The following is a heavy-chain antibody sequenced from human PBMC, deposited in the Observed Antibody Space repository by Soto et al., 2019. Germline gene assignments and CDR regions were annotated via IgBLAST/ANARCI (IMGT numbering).Heavy chain of an antibody. J-gene: IGHJ3*02. CDR2: IGTAGDT. CDR3: AREVVGAGGAFDI. V-gene: IGHV3-13*01. Sequence: EVQLVESGGGLVQPGGSLRLSCAASGFTFSSYDMHWVRQATGKGLEWVSAIGTAGDTYYPGSVKGRFTISRENAKNSLYLQMNSLRAGDTAVYYCAREVVGAGGAFDIWGQGTMVTVS. D-gene: IGHD2-15*01. CDR1: GFTFSSYD.